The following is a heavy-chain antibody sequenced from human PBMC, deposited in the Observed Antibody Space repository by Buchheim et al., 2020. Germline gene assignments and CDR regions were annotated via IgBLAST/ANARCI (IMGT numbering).Heavy chain of an antibody. D-gene: IGHD3-3*01. V-gene: IGHV3-23*01. CDR2: ISGSGGST. J-gene: IGHJ4*02. Sequence: EVQLLESGGGLVQPGGSLRLSCAASGFTFSSYAMSWVRQAPGKGLEWVSAISGSGGSTYCADSVKGRFTISRDNSKNTLYLQMNSLRAEDTAVYYCAKDPGGYDFWSGYLNFDYWGQGTL. CDR1: GFTFSSYA. CDR3: AKDPGGYDFWSGYLNFDY.